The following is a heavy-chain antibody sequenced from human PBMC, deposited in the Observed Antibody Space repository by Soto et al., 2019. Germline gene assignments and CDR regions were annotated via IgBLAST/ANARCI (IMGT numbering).Heavy chain of an antibody. CDR3: AGEYYYDSSGRDY. CDR2: IYHSGST. J-gene: IGHJ4*02. CDR1: GGSISSGGYS. V-gene: IGHV4-30-2*01. D-gene: IGHD3-22*01. Sequence: SETLSLTCAVSGGSISSGGYSWSWIRQPPGKGLEWIGYIYHSGSTYYSPSLKSRVTISVDRSKNQFSLKLSSVTAADTAVYYCAGEYYYDSSGRDYWGQGTLVTVSS.